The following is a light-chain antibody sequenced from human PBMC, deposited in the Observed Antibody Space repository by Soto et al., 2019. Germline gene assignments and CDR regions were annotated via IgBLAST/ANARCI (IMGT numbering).Light chain of an antibody. CDR3: ISYTGSSTSYV. Sequence: QSALTQPASVSGSPGQSITISCSGTRSDIGSYNYVAWYQQFPGKTPKILIYGVSNRPSGVSSRFSGSKSGNTASLNISGLQAEEEADYYCISYTGSSTSYVCGSVTKVTVL. V-gene: IGLV2-14*01. CDR1: RSDIGSYNY. CDR2: GVS. J-gene: IGLJ1*01.